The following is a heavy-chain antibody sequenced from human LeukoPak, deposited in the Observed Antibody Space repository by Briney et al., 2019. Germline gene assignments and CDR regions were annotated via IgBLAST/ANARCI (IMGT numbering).Heavy chain of an antibody. Sequence: ETLSLTCTVSGGSISSYYWSWIRQPPGKGLEWIGYIYYSGSTNYNPSLKSRVTISVDTSKNQFSLKLSSVTAADTAVYYCARVSVPAATIDYWGQGTLVTVSS. CDR3: ARVSVPAATIDY. CDR1: GGSISSYY. V-gene: IGHV4-59*01. D-gene: IGHD2-2*01. J-gene: IGHJ4*02. CDR2: IYYSGST.